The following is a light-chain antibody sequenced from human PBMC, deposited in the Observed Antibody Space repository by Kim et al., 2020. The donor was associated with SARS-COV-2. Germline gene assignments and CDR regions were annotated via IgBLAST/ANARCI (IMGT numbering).Light chain of an antibody. V-gene: IGLV1-36*01. CDR2: YDD. Sequence: QGVTISRSGSSSNIGNNAVNWYQQLPGKAPKLLIYYDDLLPSGVSDRFSGSKSGTSASLAISGLQSEDEADYYCAAWDDSLNGPVFGGGTQLTVL. CDR3: AAWDDSLNGPV. CDR1: SSNIGNNA. J-gene: IGLJ7*01.